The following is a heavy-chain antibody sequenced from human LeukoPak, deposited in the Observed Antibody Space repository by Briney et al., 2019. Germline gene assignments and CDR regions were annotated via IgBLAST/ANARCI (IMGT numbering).Heavy chain of an antibody. D-gene: IGHD2-2*01. Sequence: GASVKVSCKASGYTFTSYDINRVRQATGQGLEWMGWMNPNSGNTGYAQKFQGRVTMTRNTSISTAYMGLSSLRSEDTAVYYCARGTFDIVVVPARFDPWGQGTLVTVSS. CDR3: ARGTFDIVVVPARFDP. CDR1: GYTFTSYD. CDR2: MNPNSGNT. J-gene: IGHJ5*02. V-gene: IGHV1-8*01.